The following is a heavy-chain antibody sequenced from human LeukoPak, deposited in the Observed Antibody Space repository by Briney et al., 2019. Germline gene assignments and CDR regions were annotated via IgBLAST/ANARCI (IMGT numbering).Heavy chain of an antibody. V-gene: IGHV3-64D*06. Sequence: PGGSLRLSCSASGFIFSSCAMHWVRQAPGKGLEYVSAISPNGGTTYYADSVKGRFSISRDNSKNVLYLQMSSLRPEDTAVCYCVPKGNEGYWGQGTLVTVSS. J-gene: IGHJ4*02. CDR3: VPKGNEGY. CDR2: ISPNGGTT. D-gene: IGHD1-1*01. CDR1: GFIFSSCA.